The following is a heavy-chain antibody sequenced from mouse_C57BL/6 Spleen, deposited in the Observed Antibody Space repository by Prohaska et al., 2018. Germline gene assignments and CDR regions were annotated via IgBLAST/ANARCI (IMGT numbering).Heavy chain of an antibody. D-gene: IGHD2-2*01. CDR2: INPNNGGT. Sequence: HGKSLEWIGYINPNNGGTSYNQKFKGKATLTVNKSSSTAYMELCSLTSEDSAVYYCARRRGGYDGVYYAMDYWGQGTSVTVSS. J-gene: IGHJ4*01. CDR3: ARRRGGYDGVYYAMDY. V-gene: IGHV1-22*01.